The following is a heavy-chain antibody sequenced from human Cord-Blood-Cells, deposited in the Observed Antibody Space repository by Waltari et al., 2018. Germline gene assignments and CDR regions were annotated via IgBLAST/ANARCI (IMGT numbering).Heavy chain of an antibody. J-gene: IGHJ3*02. CDR3: ARYNHATGEGAFDI. Sequence: QVQLVQSGAEVKKPGASVKVSCKASGYTFTSYDINWVRQATGQGLEWMGRMNPNSGNKGYAQKYQGRCTITRNTSISTAYMELSSLRSEDTAVYYCARYNHATGEGAFDIWGQGTMVTVSS. V-gene: IGHV1-8*03. CDR2: MNPNSGNK. D-gene: IGHD7-27*01. CDR1: GYTFTSYD.